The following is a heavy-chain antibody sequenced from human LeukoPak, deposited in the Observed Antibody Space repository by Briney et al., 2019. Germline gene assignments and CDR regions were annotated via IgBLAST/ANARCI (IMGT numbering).Heavy chain of an antibody. D-gene: IGHD3-10*01. Sequence: PSETLSLTCAVSGGSISSGGYSWSWIRQPPGKGLEWIGYIYHSGSTYYNPSLKSRVTISVDRSKNQFSLKLSSVTAADTAVYYCARAYRGVYYGSGSYLDYWGQGTLVTVSS. CDR2: IYHSGST. CDR1: GGSISSGGYS. V-gene: IGHV4-30-2*01. CDR3: ARAYRGVYYGSGSYLDY. J-gene: IGHJ4*02.